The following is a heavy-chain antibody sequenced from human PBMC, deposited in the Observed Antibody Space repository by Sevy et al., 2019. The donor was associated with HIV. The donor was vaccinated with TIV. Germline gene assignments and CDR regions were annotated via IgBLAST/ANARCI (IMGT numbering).Heavy chain of an antibody. J-gene: IGHJ3*01. D-gene: IGHD6-13*01. CDR1: GFTFSSYW. CDR3: AHDSSSRSDSCLSNSWVFAFDF. CDR2: INSVGSDT. V-gene: IGHV3-74*01. Sequence: GESLKISCAASGFTFSSYWMHWVRQAPGKGLVWVSRINSVGSDTHYADYGKGRFTISRDNAEKTLYLQMNSLRAEDTDLYHCAHDSSSRSDSCLSNSWVFAFDFWGQGTMVTVSS.